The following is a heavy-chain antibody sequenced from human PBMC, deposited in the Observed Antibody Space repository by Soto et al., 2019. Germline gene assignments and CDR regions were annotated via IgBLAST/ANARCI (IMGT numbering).Heavy chain of an antibody. Sequence: SVKVSCKASGGTFSSYAISWVRQAPGQGLEWMGGIIPIFGTANYAQKFQGRVTITADESTSTAYMELSSLRSEDTAVYYCARERYYYDSSGYAFDIWGQGTMVTVSS. CDR3: ARERYYYDSSGYAFDI. J-gene: IGHJ3*02. V-gene: IGHV1-69*13. D-gene: IGHD3-22*01. CDR2: IIPIFGTA. CDR1: GGTFSSYA.